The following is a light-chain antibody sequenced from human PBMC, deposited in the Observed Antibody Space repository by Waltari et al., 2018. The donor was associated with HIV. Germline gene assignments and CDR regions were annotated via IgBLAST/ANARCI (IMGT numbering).Light chain of an antibody. V-gene: IGKV2-28*01. CDR3: MQALQTPRT. CDR1: QSLLHKNGYNY. J-gene: IGKJ2*01. CDR2: LGS. Sequence: DIVMTQSPLSLTVTPGESASISCRSSQSLLHKNGYNYLNWYLQKPGQSPQLLISLGSNRASGVPDRFSGSGSGTDFTLEISKLEAGDVGVYYCMQALQTPRTFGQGTKLETK.